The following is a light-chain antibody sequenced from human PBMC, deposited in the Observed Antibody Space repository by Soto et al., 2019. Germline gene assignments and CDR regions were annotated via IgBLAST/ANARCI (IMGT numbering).Light chain of an antibody. CDR2: YAS. CDR1: ESVHRN. CDR3: QHYSTWPPT. J-gene: IGKJ3*01. Sequence: EVVMTQSPATLSVSPGERVTLSCRASESVHRNLAWYQQKPGQGPSLLIYYASTRATGVPDRFTGSGSGTELTLTISTLQSEDFEVYTCQHYSTWPPTFGPGTKVEIK. V-gene: IGKV3-15*01.